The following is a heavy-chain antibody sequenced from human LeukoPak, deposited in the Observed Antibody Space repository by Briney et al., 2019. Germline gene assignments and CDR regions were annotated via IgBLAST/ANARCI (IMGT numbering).Heavy chain of an antibody. CDR2: ISSSGSTI. CDR1: GFTFSSYE. J-gene: IGHJ4*02. D-gene: IGHD3-9*01. V-gene: IGHV3-48*03. CDR3: ARLGITYYDILTPLDY. Sequence: GGSLRLSCAASGFTFSSYEMNWVRQAPGKGLEWVSYISSSGSTIYYADSVKGRFTISRDNAKNSLYLQMNSLRAEDTAVYYCARLGITYYDILTPLDYWGQGTLVTVSS.